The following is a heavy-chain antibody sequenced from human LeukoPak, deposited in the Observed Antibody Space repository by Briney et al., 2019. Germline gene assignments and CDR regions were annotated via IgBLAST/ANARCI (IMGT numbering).Heavy chain of an antibody. Sequence: GASVKVSCKASGYTFTGYYMHWVRQAPGQGLEWMGWINPNSGGTNYAQKFQGRVTMTRVTSISTAYMELSRLRSDDTAVYYCARNDILTGYYEYYFDYWGQGTLVTVSS. CDR2: INPNSGGT. D-gene: IGHD3-9*01. CDR3: ARNDILTGYYEYYFDY. J-gene: IGHJ4*02. CDR1: GYTFTGYY. V-gene: IGHV1-2*02.